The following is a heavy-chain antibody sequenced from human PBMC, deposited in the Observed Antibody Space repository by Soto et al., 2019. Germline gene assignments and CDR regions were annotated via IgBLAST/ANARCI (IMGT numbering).Heavy chain of an antibody. V-gene: IGHV3-9*01. CDR2: INWNSGSI. D-gene: IGHD6-13*01. J-gene: IGHJ1*01. CDR1: GFPFDDYA. CDR3: VKDESINWYSGHFRH. Sequence: LRLSCAASGFPFDDYAMHWVRQVPGKGLEWVSGINWNSGSIGYGDSVKGRFAISRDNAKNSLHLQMNSLSAEDTAFYYCVKDESINWYSGHFRHWGQGTLVTVSS.